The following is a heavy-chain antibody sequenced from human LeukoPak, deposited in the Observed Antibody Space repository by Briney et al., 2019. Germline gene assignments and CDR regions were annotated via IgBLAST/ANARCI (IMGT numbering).Heavy chain of an antibody. D-gene: IGHD4-17*01. V-gene: IGHV5-51*01. CDR2: IYPGDSDT. J-gene: IGHJ6*02. Sequence: GESLKISCKGSGYSFTSYWIGWVRQMPGKGLEWMGIIYPGDSDTRYSPSFQGQVNMSVDKSTSTAFLHRSSLKVSDTAIYYCARQSSDSDYGSSMDVWGQGTTVTVSS. CDR3: ARQSSDSDYGSSMDV. CDR1: GYSFTSYW.